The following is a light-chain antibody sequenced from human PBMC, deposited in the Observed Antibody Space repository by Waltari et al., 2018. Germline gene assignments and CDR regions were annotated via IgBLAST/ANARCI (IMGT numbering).Light chain of an antibody. Sequence: EIVLTQSPATLSLSPGERATLSCRASQSVRNYLAWYQHKPGQAPRLLTYDASNRATGIPARFSGSGSGTDFTLAISSLEPEDFAVYYCQQRTNWPPVTFGQGTRLEIK. J-gene: IGKJ5*01. CDR2: DAS. CDR1: QSVRNY. CDR3: QQRTNWPPVT. V-gene: IGKV3-11*01.